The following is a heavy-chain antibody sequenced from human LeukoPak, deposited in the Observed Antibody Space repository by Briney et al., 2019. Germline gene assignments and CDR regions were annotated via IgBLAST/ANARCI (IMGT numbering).Heavy chain of an antibody. J-gene: IGHJ4*02. CDR1: GDSISSYY. V-gene: IGHV4-4*09. Sequence: SETLSLTCTVSGDSISSYYWSWIRQPPGKGLEWIGYIYTSGGTNHIPSLKGRVTISIDTSKNQFSLKLSSVTAADSAVYYCARLTRLSTSPDRYYLDYWGQGTLVTVSS. CDR2: IYTSGGT. CDR3: ARLTRLSTSPDRYYLDY. D-gene: IGHD6-6*01.